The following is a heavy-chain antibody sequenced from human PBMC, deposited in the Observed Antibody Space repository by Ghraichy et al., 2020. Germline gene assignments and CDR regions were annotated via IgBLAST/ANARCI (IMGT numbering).Heavy chain of an antibody. CDR2: INHSGST. CDR1: GGSFSGYY. V-gene: IGHV4-34*01. Sequence: SQTLSLTCAVYGGSFSGYYWSWIRQPPGKGLEWIGEINHSGSTNYNPSLKSRVTISVDTSKNQFSLKLSSVTAADTAVYYCASDRPKNYYGSGSYSVYYYYGMDVWGQGTTVTVSS. CDR3: ASDRPKNYYGSGSYSVYYYYGMDV. D-gene: IGHD3-10*01. J-gene: IGHJ6*02.